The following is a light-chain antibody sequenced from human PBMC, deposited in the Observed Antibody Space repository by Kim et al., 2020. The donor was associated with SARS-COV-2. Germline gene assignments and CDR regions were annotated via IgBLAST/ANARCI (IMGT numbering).Light chain of an antibody. CDR3: QQSYSTPPT. CDR1: QSISSH. J-gene: IGKJ1*01. CDR2: AAS. Sequence: ASVGDRVTIPCRTTQSISSHLNWYQQKPGRAPKLLIYAASSLQSGVPSRFSGSGSGTDFTLTISSLQPEDFATYYCQQSYSTPPTFGQGTKVDIK. V-gene: IGKV1-39*01.